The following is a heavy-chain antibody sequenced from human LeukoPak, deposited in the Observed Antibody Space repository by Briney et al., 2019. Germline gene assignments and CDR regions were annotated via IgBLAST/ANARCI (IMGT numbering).Heavy chain of an antibody. CDR3: ARAKYYDSRGYSVREAYDI. CDR1: GFTFSSYT. CDR2: ISHDGNIK. Sequence: QPEGSLRLSCTASGFTFSSYTMHWVRRAPGKGLEWVAVISHDGNIKYHADSMKDRFTISRDNSRNTLYLQMNNLRPEDTAVYSCARAKYYDSRGYSVREAYDIWGQGTMVTVSS. J-gene: IGHJ3*02. V-gene: IGHV3-30*04. D-gene: IGHD3-22*01.